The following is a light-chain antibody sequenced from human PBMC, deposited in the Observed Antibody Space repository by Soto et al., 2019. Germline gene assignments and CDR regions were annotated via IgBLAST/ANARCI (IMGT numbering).Light chain of an antibody. Sequence: DSQMTQSPSSLSASVGDRVTITCRASQNIDNYLNWYQQKPGKAPNLLIYTASSLQSGVPSRFSGSGSGTDFTLTITSLQPEDFATYFCQQSHSNPPTFGQGTKVEIK. CDR3: QQSHSNPPT. CDR1: QNIDNY. V-gene: IGKV1-39*01. CDR2: TAS. J-gene: IGKJ1*01.